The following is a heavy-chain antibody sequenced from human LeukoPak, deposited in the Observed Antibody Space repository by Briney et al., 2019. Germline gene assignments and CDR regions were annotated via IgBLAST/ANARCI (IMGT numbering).Heavy chain of an antibody. CDR1: GFTFSSYS. J-gene: IGHJ4*02. CDR2: ISSSSSYI. V-gene: IGHV3-21*01. CDR3: ASELLWFGEFDY. Sequence: GGSLRLSCAASGFTFSSYSMTWVRQAPGKGLEWVSSISSSSSYIYYADSVKGRFTISRDNAKNSLYLQMNSLRAEDTAVYYCASELLWFGEFDYWGQGTLVTVSS. D-gene: IGHD3-10*01.